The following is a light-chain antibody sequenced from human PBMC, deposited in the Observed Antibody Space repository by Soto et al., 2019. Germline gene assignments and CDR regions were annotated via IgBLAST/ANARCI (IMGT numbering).Light chain of an antibody. CDR3: HQYTNWPPTYT. Sequence: AIQVTQSPSSLSASVGDRVTITCRATQGYRSDLGWYQQKPGKAPKLLIYAASDLQDEVPSRFSGSGSGTDFTLTISSLQSEDFAVYFCHQYTNWPPTYTFGQGTRLEIK. CDR1: QGYRSD. CDR2: AAS. V-gene: IGKV1-6*01. J-gene: IGKJ2*01.